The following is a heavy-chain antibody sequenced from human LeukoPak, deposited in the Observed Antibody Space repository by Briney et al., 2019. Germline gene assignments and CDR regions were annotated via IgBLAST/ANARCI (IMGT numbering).Heavy chain of an antibody. J-gene: IGHJ6*03. CDR1: GFTFSSYC. CDR3: ARTSTIFGVVERMDV. V-gene: IGHV3-7*01. D-gene: IGHD3-3*01. Sequence: PGGSLRLSCAASGFTFSSYCMSWVRQAPGKGLEWVANIKQDGSEKYYVDSVKGRFTISRDNDKNSLYLQMISLRAEDTAVYYCARTSTIFGVVERMDVWGKGTTVTVSS. CDR2: IKQDGSEK.